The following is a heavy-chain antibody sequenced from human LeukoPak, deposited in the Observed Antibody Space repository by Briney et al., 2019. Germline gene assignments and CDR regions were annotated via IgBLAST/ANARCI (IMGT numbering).Heavy chain of an antibody. Sequence: ASVKVSCKASGYTFTSYGISWVRQAPGQGLEWMGWISAYNGNTNYAQKLQGRVTMTTDTSTSTAYMELRSLRSDDTAVYYCARAHSGRFLEWIPFDYWGQGTLVTVSS. J-gene: IGHJ4*02. V-gene: IGHV1-18*01. D-gene: IGHD3-3*01. CDR2: ISAYNGNT. CDR3: ARAHSGRFLEWIPFDY. CDR1: GYTFTSYG.